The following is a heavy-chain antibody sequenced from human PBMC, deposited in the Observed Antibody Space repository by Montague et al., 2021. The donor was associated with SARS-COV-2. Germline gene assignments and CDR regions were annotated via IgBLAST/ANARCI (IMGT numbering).Heavy chain of an antibody. D-gene: IGHD3-16*01. V-gene: IGHV4-59*08. CDR3: ARSVQFAYGLDV. J-gene: IGHJ6*02. Sequence: SETLSLTCTVSGDSIRSYYWSWIRQPPGKGLEWIGNIYYSGITNYNPSLKSRVTTSIDTSKSQFSLRVRSVTAADTAVYYCARSVQFAYGLDVWGQGTTVTISS. CDR1: GDSIRSYY. CDR2: IYYSGIT.